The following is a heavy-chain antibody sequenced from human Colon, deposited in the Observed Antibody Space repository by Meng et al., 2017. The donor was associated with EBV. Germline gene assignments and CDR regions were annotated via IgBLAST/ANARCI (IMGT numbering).Heavy chain of an antibody. Sequence: QVQLQQWGAGLLKPSETLSTPCADYGGSFSNSYWSWIRQPPGKRLEWIGEINESGSTKYNPSLKSRVTILMDTSKNQFSLRLSSVTAADTAVYYCRNAFCSAEAGCSDQWGQGTLVTVSS. CDR1: GGSFSNSY. D-gene: IGHD3-3*01. V-gene: IGHV4-34*01. CDR3: RNAFCSAEAGCSDQ. J-gene: IGHJ4*02. CDR2: INESGST.